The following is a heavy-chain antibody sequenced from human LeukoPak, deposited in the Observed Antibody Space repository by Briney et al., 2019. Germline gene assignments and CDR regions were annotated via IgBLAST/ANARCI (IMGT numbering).Heavy chain of an antibody. CDR1: GGSISSYY. CDR3: ARARLAAGTGGSDY. CDR2: IYHSGST. V-gene: IGHV4-59*12. J-gene: IGHJ4*02. D-gene: IGHD6-13*01. Sequence: PSESLSLTCTVSGGSISSYYWSWIRQPPGKGLEWIGYIYHSGSTYYNPSLKSRVTISVDRSKNQFSLKLSSVTAADTAVYYCARARLAAGTGGSDYWGQGTLVTVSS.